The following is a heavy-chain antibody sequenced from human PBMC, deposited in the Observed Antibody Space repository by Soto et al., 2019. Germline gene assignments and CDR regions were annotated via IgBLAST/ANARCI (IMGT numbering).Heavy chain of an antibody. CDR2: MSYDGTKE. CDR1: GFTLTTYG. D-gene: IGHD6-6*01. CDR3: ARVGQLGFLDP. V-gene: IGHV3-30*03. Sequence: PAGGSLRLSCAASGFTLTTYGMHWVRQAPGKGLEWVAAMSYDGTKEYYADSVKGRFTISRDSSRNTLFLQMNSLRAEDTAVYYCARVGQLGFLDPWGQGTLVTVSS. J-gene: IGHJ5*02.